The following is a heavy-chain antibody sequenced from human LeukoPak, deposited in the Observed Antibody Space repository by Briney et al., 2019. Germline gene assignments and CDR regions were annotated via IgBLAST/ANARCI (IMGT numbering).Heavy chain of an antibody. Sequence: PSETLSLTCAVSGGSIRSNNHYWGWIRQPPGKGPEWIGNIYFNGNIAYNPSLQSRVTISVDTSKNQFSLRLNSVTSADTAMYYCARVELIVALPTSFDPWGQGTLVTVSS. J-gene: IGHJ5*02. D-gene: IGHD5-12*01. CDR3: ARVELIVALPTSFDP. CDR2: IYFNGNI. V-gene: IGHV4-39*07. CDR1: GGSIRSNNHY.